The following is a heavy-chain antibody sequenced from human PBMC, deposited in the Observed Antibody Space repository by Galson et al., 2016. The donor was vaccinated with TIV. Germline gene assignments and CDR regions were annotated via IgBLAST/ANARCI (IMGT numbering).Heavy chain of an antibody. CDR3: ATGVVAHTHYFYGMDV. Sequence: SLRLSCAASGFTFSSFGMHWVRQAPGKGLEWISYISSAGSYIDYADSVRGRFTISRDDSKNTLYLQMDGLRRDDSGVYYCATGVVAHTHYFYGMDVWGQGTTVTVS. D-gene: IGHD2-15*01. V-gene: IGHV3-21*05. J-gene: IGHJ6*02. CDR1: GFTFSSFG. CDR2: ISSAGSYI.